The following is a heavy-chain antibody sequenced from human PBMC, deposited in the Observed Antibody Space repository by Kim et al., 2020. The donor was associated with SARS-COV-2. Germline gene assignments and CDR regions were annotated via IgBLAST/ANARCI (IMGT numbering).Heavy chain of an antibody. J-gene: IGHJ4*02. CDR3: ARATRGYSYCTFDY. V-gene: IGHV4-59*01. D-gene: IGHD5-18*01. Sequence: TPTRKSRITISVDPSKNQCSLKLSSVTAADTAVYYCARATRGYSYCTFDYWGQGPLVTVSP.